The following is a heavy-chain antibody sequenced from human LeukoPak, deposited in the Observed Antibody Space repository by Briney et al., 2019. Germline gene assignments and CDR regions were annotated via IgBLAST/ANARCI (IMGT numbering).Heavy chain of an antibody. D-gene: IGHD3-22*01. CDR2: ISGSGGTT. J-gene: IGHJ5*02. CDR3: AKGVVDYYDSSGCYPSDL. V-gene: IGHV3-23*01. Sequence: GGSLRLSCAGFGFTFNSYAMTWVRQAPGKGLKWVSGISGSGGTTYYADSVKGRFTISRDNFNNTLYLQMNSMRVEDTALYFCAKGVVDYYDSSGCYPSDLWGQGTLVTASS. CDR1: GFTFNSYA.